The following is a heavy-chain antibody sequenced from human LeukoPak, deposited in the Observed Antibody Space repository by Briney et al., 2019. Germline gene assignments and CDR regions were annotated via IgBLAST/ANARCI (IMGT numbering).Heavy chain of an antibody. CDR2: ISNNGGST. D-gene: IGHD2-15*01. Sequence: GGSLRLSCAASGFTVSSNYMSWVRQAPGKGLEYVSAISNNGGSTYYSDSVKGRFTISRDNSKNTLYLQMSSLTAEDTAVYYCFGKDRGEWGQGTLVTVSS. CDR3: FGKDRGE. CDR1: GFTVSSNY. V-gene: IGHV3-64D*06. J-gene: IGHJ4*02.